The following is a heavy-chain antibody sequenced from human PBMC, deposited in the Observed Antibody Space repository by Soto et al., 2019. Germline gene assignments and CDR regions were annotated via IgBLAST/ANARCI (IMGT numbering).Heavy chain of an antibody. CDR1: NWSFTDYF. V-gene: IGHV4-34*01. D-gene: IGHD3-3*01. CDR3: VARGMTYDFLSGPHPFDP. J-gene: IGHJ5*02. CDR2: INHRGGA. Sequence: SETLSLTCAAHNWSFTDYFWTWIRQSPWRGLEWIGEINHRGGATYSPSLRSRVTISIDTSKNHFSLSLRSLTAADTAVYYCVARGMTYDFLSGPHPFDPWGHGTLVTVSS.